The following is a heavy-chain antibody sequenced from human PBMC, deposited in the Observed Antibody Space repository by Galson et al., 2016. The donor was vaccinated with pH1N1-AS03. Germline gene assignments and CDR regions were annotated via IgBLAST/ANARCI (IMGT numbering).Heavy chain of an antibody. V-gene: IGHV3-7*03. Sequence: SLRLSCAASGFTFSRFWMYWVRQVPGKGLEWVANIDGNGGEKYHADSVKGRFTISRDNAMNSLYLQMDSLRVEDTAVYYCARASPLPSGYFDYWGQGTLVTVSS. CDR1: GFTFSRFW. J-gene: IGHJ4*02. CDR3: ARASPLPSGYFDY. CDR2: IDGNGGEK.